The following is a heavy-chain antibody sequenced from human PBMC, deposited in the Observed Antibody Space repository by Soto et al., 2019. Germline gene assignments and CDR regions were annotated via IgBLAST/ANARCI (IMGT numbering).Heavy chain of an antibody. V-gene: IGHV1-69*02. CDR3: ASWSTIVRGAPSWFDP. D-gene: IGHD3-10*01. Sequence: QVQLVQSGAEVKKPGSSVKVSCKASGGTFSRYTINWVRQAPGQGLEWMGRIIPIAAIANYTQKFQGRVTITVDKSSTTAYMELSRLRSADTAVYYCASWSTIVRGAPSWFDPWGQGTLVTVSS. CDR2: IIPIAAIA. J-gene: IGHJ5*02. CDR1: GGTFSRYT.